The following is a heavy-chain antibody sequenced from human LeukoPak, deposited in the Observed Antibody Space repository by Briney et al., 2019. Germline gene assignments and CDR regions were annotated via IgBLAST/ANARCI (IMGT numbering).Heavy chain of an antibody. CDR2: VDPEDGET. V-gene: IGHV1-69-2*01. Sequence: ASVKVSCKVSGYTFTDYYMHWVQQAPGKGLEWMGLVDPEDGETIYAEKFQGRVTITADTSTDTAYMELSSLRSEDTAVYYCATVHSSSWYFAIDYWGQGILVTVSS. J-gene: IGHJ4*02. CDR1: GYTFTDYY. D-gene: IGHD6-13*01. CDR3: ATVHSSSWYFAIDY.